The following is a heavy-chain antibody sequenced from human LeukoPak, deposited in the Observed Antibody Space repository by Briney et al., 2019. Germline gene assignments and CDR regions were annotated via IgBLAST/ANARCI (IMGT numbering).Heavy chain of an antibody. CDR2: IASTGET. D-gene: IGHD3-16*01. CDR1: GYGFSTSD. J-gene: IGHJ4*02. V-gene: IGHV3-13*01. Sequence: GGSLRLSCAVSGYGFSTSDMHWVRQASGRGREGVSSIASTGETKYAPSVKGRFTISRENAKNSVYLQMNSPRAGDTAVYHCVGGGEIGFDYWGERTLVTVSP. CDR3: VGGGEIGFDY.